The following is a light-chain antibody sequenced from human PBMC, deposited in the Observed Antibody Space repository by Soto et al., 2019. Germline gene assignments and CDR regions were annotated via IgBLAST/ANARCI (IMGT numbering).Light chain of an antibody. V-gene: IGLV3-21*04. J-gene: IGLJ1*01. CDR3: QVWDITTDHYV. Sequence: SYELTQPPSVSVAPEKTARLTCGGDNIGSKRVHWYRQKPGQAPVLVIYYDSDRPSGIPERFAGSNSGNTATLTINRVEAGDAADYSCQVWDITTDHYVFGTGTKLTVL. CDR2: YDS. CDR1: NIGSKR.